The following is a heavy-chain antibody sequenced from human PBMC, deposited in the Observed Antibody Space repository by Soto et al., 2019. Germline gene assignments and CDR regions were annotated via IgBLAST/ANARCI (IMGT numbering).Heavy chain of an antibody. CDR2: IGASGTST. D-gene: IGHD2-2*02. CDR1: GLALGAHS. CDR3: ASCLGYCSSPSCYIVFDY. J-gene: IGHJ4*02. Sequence: PGVCRILWCAASGLALGAHSRTLARQTPGKGLERASAIGASGTSTYYADSAKGRFTIPRDNSKNTLFLQMNSPRAEDTAVHYCASCLGYCSSPSCYIVFDYWGQRNLIIVS. V-gene: IGHV3-23*01.